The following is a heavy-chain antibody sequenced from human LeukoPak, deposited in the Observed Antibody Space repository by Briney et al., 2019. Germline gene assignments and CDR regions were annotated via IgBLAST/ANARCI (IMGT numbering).Heavy chain of an antibody. D-gene: IGHD6-19*01. J-gene: IGHJ4*02. CDR1: GYTFTSYG. Sequence: ASVKVSCKASGYTFTSYGISWVRQAPGQGLEWMGWISAYNGNTNYAQRFQGRVTMTTNTSTSTAYMELRGLRSDDTAVYYCAREGSGWYGHYFDYWGQGTLVTVSS. CDR2: ISAYNGNT. CDR3: AREGSGWYGHYFDY. V-gene: IGHV1-18*01.